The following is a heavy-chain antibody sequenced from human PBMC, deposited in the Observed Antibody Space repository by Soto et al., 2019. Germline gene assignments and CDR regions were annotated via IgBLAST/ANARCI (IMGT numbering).Heavy chain of an antibody. V-gene: IGHV3-48*02. D-gene: IGHD3-3*01. CDR1: GFTFSSYS. CDR2: ISSSSSTI. Sequence: EVQLVESGGGLVQPGGSLRLSCAASGFTFSSYSMNWVRQAPGKGLEWVSYISSSSSTIYYADSVKGRFTISRDNAKNLLYLQMNSLRDEKTAVYYCARDTQEDFWSGYYRDYWGQGTLVTVSS. J-gene: IGHJ4*02. CDR3: ARDTQEDFWSGYYRDY.